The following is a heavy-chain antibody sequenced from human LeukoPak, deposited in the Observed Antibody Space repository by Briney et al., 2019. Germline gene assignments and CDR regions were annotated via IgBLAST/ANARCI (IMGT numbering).Heavy chain of an antibody. V-gene: IGHV1-2*02. Sequence: ASVKVSCKASGYTFTGYYMHWVRQAPGQGLEWMGWINPNSGGTNYAQKFQGRVTMTRHTSISTAYMELSRLRSDDTAVYYCARDLYYGSGSPNPFDYWGQGTLVTVSS. D-gene: IGHD3-10*01. CDR3: ARDLYYGSGSPNPFDY. J-gene: IGHJ4*02. CDR1: GYTFTGYY. CDR2: INPNSGGT.